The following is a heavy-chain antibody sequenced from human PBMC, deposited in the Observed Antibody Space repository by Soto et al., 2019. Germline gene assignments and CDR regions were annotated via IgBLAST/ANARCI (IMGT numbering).Heavy chain of an antibody. D-gene: IGHD3-10*01. CDR1: GFTFSDFG. V-gene: IGHV3-30*18. Sequence: LRLSCVASGFTFSDFGMHWVRQGPGKGLEWLAVISEDAETDFHADSVKGRFTVSRDNFKETLYLQMNSLTTDDSGVYFCAKAPFRRPYYFYGMDVWGQGTTVTVSS. CDR3: AKAPFRRPYYFYGMDV. J-gene: IGHJ6*02. CDR2: ISEDAETD.